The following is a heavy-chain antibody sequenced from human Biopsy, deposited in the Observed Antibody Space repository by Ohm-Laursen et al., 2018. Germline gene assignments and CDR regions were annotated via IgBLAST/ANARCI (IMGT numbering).Heavy chain of an antibody. Sequence: SSVKVSCKPPGGTFSNYGVNWARQAPGQGLEWLGGNIPILGTGNYAQKFQDRVTVAADTSTSTATMELRSLRSDDTAVYYCATKLTGYFHHWGQGILVIVSS. CDR1: GGTFSNYG. V-gene: IGHV1-69*06. J-gene: IGHJ1*01. CDR2: NIPILGTG. D-gene: IGHD3-9*01. CDR3: ATKLTGYFHH.